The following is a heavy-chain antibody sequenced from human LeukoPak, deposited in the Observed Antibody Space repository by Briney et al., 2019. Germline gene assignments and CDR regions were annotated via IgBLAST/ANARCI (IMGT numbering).Heavy chain of an antibody. Sequence: PSETLSLTCSVSGVSIDSYHWSWIRQPPGKGLEWIGYFYYTGSTNYSPSFEGRVTIPEDTSKNQISLRLTSVTAADTAVYYCAGRTAATTRPFDYWGQGTLVTVSS. V-gene: IGHV4-59*01. CDR1: GVSIDSYH. CDR2: FYYTGST. CDR3: AGRTAATTRPFDY. D-gene: IGHD2-21*02. J-gene: IGHJ4*02.